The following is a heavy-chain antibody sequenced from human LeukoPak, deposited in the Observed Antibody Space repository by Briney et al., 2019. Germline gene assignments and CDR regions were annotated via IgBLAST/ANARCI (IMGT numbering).Heavy chain of an antibody. CDR1: GGSFSGHYY. CDR2: INHSGGT. CDR3: ASVGREYCSGGSCHYYFDY. V-gene: IGHV4-34*01. Sequence: SETLSLTCTVYGGSFSGHYYWNWIRQAPGKGLEWIGEINHSGGTTYNPSLKSRVTISVDTSRNQFSLKLSSVTAADTAVYYCASVGREYCSGGSCHYYFDYWGQGTLVTVSS. J-gene: IGHJ4*02. D-gene: IGHD2-15*01.